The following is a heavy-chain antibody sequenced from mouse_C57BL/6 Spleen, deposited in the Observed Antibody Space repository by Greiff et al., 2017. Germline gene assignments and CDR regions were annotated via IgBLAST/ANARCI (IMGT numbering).Heavy chain of an antibody. J-gene: IGHJ4*01. V-gene: IGHV1-52*01. D-gene: IGHD2-5*01. Sequence: QVQLQQPGAELVRPGSSVKLSCKASGYTFTSYWMHWVKQRPIQGLEWIGNIDPSDSETHYNQKFKDKATLTVDKSSSTAYMQLSSLTSEDSAVYYCARRHYSNYDYAMDYWGQGTSVTVSS. CDR2: IDPSDSET. CDR3: ARRHYSNYDYAMDY. CDR1: GYTFTSYW.